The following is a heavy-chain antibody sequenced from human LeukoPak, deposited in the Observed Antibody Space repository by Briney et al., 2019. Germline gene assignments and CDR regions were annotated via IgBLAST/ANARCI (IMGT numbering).Heavy chain of an antibody. Sequence: GGSLRLSCAASGFTFSSYDMTWVGQAPGKGLEWVSAISGNGGSTYYADSVRGRFTISRDNSKNTLYLQMNSLRAEDTAVYYCAKATGAFSYDTPDYWGQGTLVTVSS. CDR2: ISGNGGST. J-gene: IGHJ4*02. CDR1: GFTFSSYD. D-gene: IGHD3-16*01. V-gene: IGHV3-23*01. CDR3: AKATGAFSYDTPDY.